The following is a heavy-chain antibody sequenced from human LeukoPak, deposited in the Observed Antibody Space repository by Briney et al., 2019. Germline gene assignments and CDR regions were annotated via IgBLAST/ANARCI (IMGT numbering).Heavy chain of an antibody. CDR3: ARDRAGYSGYEGDPFDV. V-gene: IGHV4-4*07. CDR2: IYTSGST. CDR1: GXSMSTHL. J-gene: IGHJ3*01. D-gene: IGHD5-12*01. Sequence: SETLSLTCTVSGXSMSTHLWSWIRQPAGKGPEWIGRIYTSGSTNYNPSLKSRVTMSVDTSKNQFSLKLSPMTAADTAMYYCARDRAGYSGYEGDPFDVWGQGTMVTVSS.